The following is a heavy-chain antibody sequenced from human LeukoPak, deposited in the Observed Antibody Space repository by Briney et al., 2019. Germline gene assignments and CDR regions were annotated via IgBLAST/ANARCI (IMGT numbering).Heavy chain of an antibody. CDR2: IYPNSGGT. J-gene: IGHJ4*02. CDR3: ARDLATTSTWEFDY. Sequence: GASVKVSCKASGYIFTCYYMHWVRQAPGQGLEWMGWIYPNSGGTRYAQKFQGRVTMTRDTSISTAYMELSGLTSDDTAVFYCARDLATTSTWEFDYWGQGTLVSVSS. V-gene: IGHV1-2*02. CDR1: GYIFTCYY. D-gene: IGHD1-26*01.